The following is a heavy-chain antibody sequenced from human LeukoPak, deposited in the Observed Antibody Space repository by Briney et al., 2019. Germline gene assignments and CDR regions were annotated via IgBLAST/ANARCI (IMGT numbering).Heavy chain of an antibody. D-gene: IGHD2-8*01. CDR2: ISGSGGST. CDR1: GFTFSSYA. Sequence: GGSLRLSCAASGFTFSSYAVSWVRQAPGKGLEWVSRISGSGGSTYSADSVKGRFTISRDNSKNTLYLQMNSLRAEDTALYYCAKDRSCTNDIRHGDFDYWGQGTLVTVSS. V-gene: IGHV3-23*01. J-gene: IGHJ4*02. CDR3: AKDRSCTNDIRHGDFDY.